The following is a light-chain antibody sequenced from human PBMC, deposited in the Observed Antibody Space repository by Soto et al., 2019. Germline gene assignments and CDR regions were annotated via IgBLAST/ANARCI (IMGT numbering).Light chain of an antibody. Sequence: QSVLTQPASVSGSPGQSITISCTGTSSDVGSYNYVSWYQQHPGKAPKLMIYDVTKRPSGPSNRFSGSKSGNTASLTISGLQAEDEGDYYCCSYAGYSTYVFGTGTKVTVL. CDR2: DVT. CDR3: CSYAGYSTYV. J-gene: IGLJ1*01. V-gene: IGLV2-23*02. CDR1: SSDVGSYNY.